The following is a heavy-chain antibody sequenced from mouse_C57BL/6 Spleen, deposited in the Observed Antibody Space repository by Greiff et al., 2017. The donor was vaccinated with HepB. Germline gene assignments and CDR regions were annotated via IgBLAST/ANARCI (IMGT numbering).Heavy chain of an antibody. J-gene: IGHJ2*01. D-gene: IGHD1-1*01. Sequence: EVQLQQSGPELVKPGASVKISCKASGYTFTDYYMNWVKQSHGKSLEWIGDINPNNGGTSYNQKFKGKATLTVDKSSSTAYMELRSLTSEDSAVYYCARTYGSSSYYFDYWGQGTTLTVSS. CDR2: INPNNGGT. V-gene: IGHV1-26*01. CDR3: ARTYGSSSYYFDY. CDR1: GYTFTDYY.